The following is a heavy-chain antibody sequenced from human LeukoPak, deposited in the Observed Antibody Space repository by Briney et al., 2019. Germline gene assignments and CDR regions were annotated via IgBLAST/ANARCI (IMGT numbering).Heavy chain of an antibody. CDR2: ISSSSSYI. CDR1: GCTFSNYG. J-gene: IGHJ4*02. V-gene: IGHV3-21*01. D-gene: IGHD6-6*01. Sequence: GGSLRLSCAASGCTFSNYGMNWVRQAPGKGLEWVSYISSSSSYIYYADSVKGRFTISRDNAKNSLYLQMNSLRAEDTAVYYCAKVLEQLVPDYWGQGTLVTVSS. CDR3: AKVLEQLVPDY.